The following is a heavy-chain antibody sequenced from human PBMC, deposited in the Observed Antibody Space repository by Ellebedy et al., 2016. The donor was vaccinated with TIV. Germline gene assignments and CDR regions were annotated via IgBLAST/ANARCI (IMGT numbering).Heavy chain of an antibody. D-gene: IGHD4-23*01. V-gene: IGHV3-23*01. CDR1: GFTFSTYA. CDR2: ISGSGGVT. CDR3: ARDPVGVGPAFDV. J-gene: IGHJ3*01. Sequence: GESLKISCAASGFTFSTYAMNWVRQAPGKGLEWISGISGSGGVTYYADSVRGRITISRDNSKNTLYLQMNSLRVDDTAVYFCARDPVGVGPAFDVWGQGTMVTVSS.